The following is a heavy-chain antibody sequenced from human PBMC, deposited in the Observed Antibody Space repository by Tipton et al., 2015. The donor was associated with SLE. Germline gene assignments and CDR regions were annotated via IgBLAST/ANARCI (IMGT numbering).Heavy chain of an antibody. CDR1: GGSISSRSFY. V-gene: IGHV4-39*02. CDR3: ASGFRYSFGYPFDY. J-gene: IGHJ4*02. D-gene: IGHD5-18*01. Sequence: TLSLTCTVSGGSISSRSFYWGWIRQPPGKGLEWIGSIGYSGSTYSNPSLKSRVTISVDTSKRHFSLNLNSVTAADTAVYFCASGFRYSFGYPFDYWGQGTLVTVSS. CDR2: IGYSGST.